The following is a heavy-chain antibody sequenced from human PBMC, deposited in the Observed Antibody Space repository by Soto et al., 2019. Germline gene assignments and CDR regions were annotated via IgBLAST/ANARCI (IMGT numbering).Heavy chain of an antibody. D-gene: IGHD3-16*01. J-gene: IGHJ6*04. CDR1: GFTFSSYG. V-gene: IGHV3-33*01. CDR3: ARDRLGVGVTSTGMDV. CDR2: IWYDGSNK. Sequence: GGSLRLSCAASGFTFSSYGMHWVRQAPGKGLEWVAVIWYDGSNKYYADSVKGRFTISRDNSKNTLYLQMNSLRAEDTAVYYCARDRLGVGVTSTGMDVWGKGTTVTVSS.